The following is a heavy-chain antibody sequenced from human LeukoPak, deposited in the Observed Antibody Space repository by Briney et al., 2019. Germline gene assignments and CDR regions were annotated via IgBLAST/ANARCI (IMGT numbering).Heavy chain of an antibody. CDR2: VYYSGST. V-gene: IGHV4-39*01. CDR1: GGSISSGGYY. D-gene: IGHD4-17*01. CDR3: ARHLFGDYGALDY. J-gene: IGHJ4*02. Sequence: SQTLSLTCTVSGGSISSGGYYWGWIRQPPGEGLEWIGSVYYSGSTYYNPSLKSRVTISVDTSKNQFSLKLGSVSAADTAVYYCARHLFGDYGALDYWGQGTLGTVSS.